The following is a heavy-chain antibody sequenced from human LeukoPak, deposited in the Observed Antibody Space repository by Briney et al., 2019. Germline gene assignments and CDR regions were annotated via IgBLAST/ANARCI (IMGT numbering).Heavy chain of an antibody. CDR2: INPNSGGT. V-gene: IGHV1-2*02. CDR1: GYTFTGYY. CDR3: AREFVVVLAAMMRYYYYYYMDV. Sequence: ASVKVSCKASGYTFTGYYMHWVRQAPGQGLEWMGWINPNSGGTNYAQKFQGRVTMTRDTSISTAYMELSRLRSDDTAVYYCAREFVVVLAAMMRYYYYYYMDVWGKGTTVTVSS. J-gene: IGHJ6*03. D-gene: IGHD2-15*01.